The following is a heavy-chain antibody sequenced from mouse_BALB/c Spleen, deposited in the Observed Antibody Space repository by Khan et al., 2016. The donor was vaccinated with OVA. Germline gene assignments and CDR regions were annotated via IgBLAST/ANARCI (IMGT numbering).Heavy chain of an antibody. J-gene: IGHJ2*01. Sequence: VQLQQSGAELVKPGASVKLSCTASGFNINDTYMHWVKQRPEQGLEWIGRIDPANGNTEFDPKFQGKATITADTSSNTAYLQLSSLTSDDTAVYYCARWPRGYWGQGTTLTVSS. CDR2: IDPANGNT. CDR3: ARWPRGY. V-gene: IGHV14-3*02. CDR1: GFNINDTY.